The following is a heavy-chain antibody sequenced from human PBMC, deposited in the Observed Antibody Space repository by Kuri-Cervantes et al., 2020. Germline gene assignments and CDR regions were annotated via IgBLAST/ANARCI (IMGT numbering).Heavy chain of an antibody. CDR2: MNPNSGNT. D-gene: IGHD2-2*03. Sequence: ASVKVSCKASGYTFTGYYMHWARQAPGQGLEWMGWMNPNSGNTGYAQKFQGRVTMTRNTSISTAYMELSSLRSEDTAVYYCARGGPGLMDGRAFDIWGQGTMVTVSS. V-gene: IGHV1-8*02. J-gene: IGHJ3*02. CDR3: ARGGPGLMDGRAFDI. CDR1: GYTFTGYY.